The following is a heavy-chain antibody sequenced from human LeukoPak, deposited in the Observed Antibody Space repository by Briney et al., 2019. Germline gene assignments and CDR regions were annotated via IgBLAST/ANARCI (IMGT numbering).Heavy chain of an antibody. CDR2: IYSDNT. Sequence: GGSLRLSCTVYGFTVSSNSMSWVRQAPGKGLEWVSFIYSDNTHYSDSVKGRFTSSRDNSKNTLYLQMNSLRAEDTAVYYCARRAGAYSHPYDYWGQGTLVTVSS. CDR3: ARRAGAYSHPYDY. CDR1: GFTVSSNS. J-gene: IGHJ4*02. V-gene: IGHV3-53*01. D-gene: IGHD4/OR15-4a*01.